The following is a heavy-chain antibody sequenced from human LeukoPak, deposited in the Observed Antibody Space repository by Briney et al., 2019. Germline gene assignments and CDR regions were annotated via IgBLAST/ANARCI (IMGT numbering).Heavy chain of an antibody. CDR3: TFIAAAGNGVDY. V-gene: IGHV3-7*01. J-gene: IGHJ4*02. Sequence: GGSLRLSCTASGFTFGDYAMSWVRQAPGKGLEWVANIKQDGSEKFYGDSMKGRFTISRDNAKNSLYLQMNSLRAEDTAVYYCTFIAAAGNGVDYWGQGTLVTVSS. CDR1: GFTFGDYA. D-gene: IGHD6-13*01. CDR2: IKQDGSEK.